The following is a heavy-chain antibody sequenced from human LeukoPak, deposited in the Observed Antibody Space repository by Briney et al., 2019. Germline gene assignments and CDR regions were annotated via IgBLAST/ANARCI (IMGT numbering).Heavy chain of an antibody. J-gene: IGHJ4*02. D-gene: IGHD7-27*01. V-gene: IGHV3-30-3*01. CDR3: ARDALTWGGYYFDY. CDR1: GFTFSSYA. CDR2: ISYDGSNK. Sequence: GGSLRLSCAASGFTFSSYAMHWVRQAPGKGLEWVAVISYDGSNKYYADSVKGRFTISRDNSKNTLYLQMNSLRTEDTAVYYCARDALTWGGYYFDYWGQGTLVTVSS.